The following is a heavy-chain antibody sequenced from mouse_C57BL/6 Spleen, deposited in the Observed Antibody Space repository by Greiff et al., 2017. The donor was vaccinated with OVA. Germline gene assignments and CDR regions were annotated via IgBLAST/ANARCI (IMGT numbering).Heavy chain of an antibody. J-gene: IGHJ1*03. CDR2: IYPRSGNT. CDR1: GYTFTSYG. CDR3: ARGAPRYFGV. Sequence: VQLQQSGAELARPGASVKLSCKASGYTFTSYGISWVKQRTGQGLEWIGEIYPRSGNTSYNEKFKGKATLTADKSSSPAYMELRSLTSEDSAVYFCARGAPRYFGVWGTGTTVTVSS. V-gene: IGHV1-81*01.